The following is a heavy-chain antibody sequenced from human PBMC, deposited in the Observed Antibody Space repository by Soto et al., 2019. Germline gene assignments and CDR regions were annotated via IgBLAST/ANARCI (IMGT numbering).Heavy chain of an antibody. Sequence: PWETLSLTCTVSGSSISSHYWSWIRQPPGKGLEWIGYIYYSGSTNYNPSHKSRVTISVDTSKNQFSLKLSSVTAADTAVYYCARHGSGSYSYYYYMDVWGKGTTVTVSS. CDR1: GSSISSHY. CDR2: IYYSGST. V-gene: IGHV4-59*08. J-gene: IGHJ6*03. D-gene: IGHD3-10*01. CDR3: ARHGSGSYSYYYYMDV.